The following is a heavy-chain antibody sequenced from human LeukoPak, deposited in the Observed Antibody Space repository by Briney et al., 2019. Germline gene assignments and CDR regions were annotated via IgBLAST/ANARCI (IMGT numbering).Heavy chain of an antibody. D-gene: IGHD5-18*01. CDR3: ARRFSTEDTAMDTEFDY. J-gene: IGHJ4*02. V-gene: IGHV4-59*05. Sequence: PSETLSLTCTVSGGSISSYYWSWVRQPPGKGLEWIGSIYYSGSTYYNPSLKSRVTISVDTSKNQFSLKLSSVTAADTAVYYCARRFSTEDTAMDTEFDYWGQGTLVTVSS. CDR1: GGSISSYY. CDR2: IYYSGST.